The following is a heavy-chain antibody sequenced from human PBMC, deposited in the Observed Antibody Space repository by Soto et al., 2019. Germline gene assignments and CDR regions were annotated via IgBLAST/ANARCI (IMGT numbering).Heavy chain of an antibody. J-gene: IGHJ6*02. CDR3: ARDIVVVPAAPPGHYYYYGMDV. CDR1: GFTFSSYG. Sequence: QVQLVESGGGVVQPGRSLRLSCAASGFTFSSYGMHWVRQAPGKGLEWVAVISYDGSNKYYADSVKGRFTISRDNSKNTLYLQMNSLRAEDTAVYYCARDIVVVPAAPPGHYYYYGMDVWGQGTTVTVSS. D-gene: IGHD2-2*01. V-gene: IGHV3-30*03. CDR2: ISYDGSNK.